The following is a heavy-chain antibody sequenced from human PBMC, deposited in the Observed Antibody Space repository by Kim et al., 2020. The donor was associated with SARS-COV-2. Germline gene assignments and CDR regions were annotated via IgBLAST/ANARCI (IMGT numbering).Heavy chain of an antibody. CDR1: GFSFDDHA. CDR2: ISWNSGSR. V-gene: IGHV3-9*01. J-gene: IGHJ3*02. Sequence: GGSLRLSCVASGFSFDDHAMHWVRQAPGKGLEWVSGISWNSGSRCYADSVNGRFTISRDNAKNSLYLQMNSLRAEDTALYYCAKKCSGYHGDAFDIWGQGTMVTVSS. D-gene: IGHD3-22*01. CDR3: AKKCSGYHGDAFDI.